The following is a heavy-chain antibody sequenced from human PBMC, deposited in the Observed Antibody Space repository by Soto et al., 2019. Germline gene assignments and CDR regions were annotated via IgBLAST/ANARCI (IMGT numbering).Heavy chain of an antibody. CDR1: GGSISSYY. D-gene: IGHD3-22*01. CDR3: ARVHPNYYDSSGYTNYYYYGMDV. J-gene: IGHJ6*02. CDR2: IYTSGST. Sequence: SETLSLTCTVSGGSISSYYWSWIRQPAGKGLEWIGRIYTSGSTNYNPSLKSRVTMSVDTSKNQFSLKLSSVTAADTAVYYCARVHPNYYDSSGYTNYYYYGMDVWGQGTTVTVSS. V-gene: IGHV4-4*07.